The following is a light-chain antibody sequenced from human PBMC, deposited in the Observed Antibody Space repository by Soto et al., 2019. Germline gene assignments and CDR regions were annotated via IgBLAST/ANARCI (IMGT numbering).Light chain of an antibody. CDR3: QQYGTSAIT. Sequence: EIVLTQSPGTLPLSPGERATLSCRASQSVSNNYLAWYQQKPGQAPRLLIHGATTRATGIPARFSGSGSGTEFTLTISSLQSEDFAVYYCQQYGTSAITFGQGTRLEIK. V-gene: IGKV3-20*01. J-gene: IGKJ5*01. CDR1: QSVSNNY. CDR2: GAT.